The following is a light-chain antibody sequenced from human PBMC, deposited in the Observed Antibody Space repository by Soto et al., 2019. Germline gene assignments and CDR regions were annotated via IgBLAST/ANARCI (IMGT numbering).Light chain of an antibody. Sequence: QSVLTQPPSVSGAPGQRVTISCTGSSSNIGAGYDVHWYQQIPGRVPKVLIFGNTNRPSRVPDRFSGSKSGTSASLAITGLQTEDEADYYCQSYDSSLSGYVFGTGTKVTVL. CDR2: GNT. V-gene: IGLV1-40*01. J-gene: IGLJ1*01. CDR3: QSYDSSLSGYV. CDR1: SSNIGAGYD.